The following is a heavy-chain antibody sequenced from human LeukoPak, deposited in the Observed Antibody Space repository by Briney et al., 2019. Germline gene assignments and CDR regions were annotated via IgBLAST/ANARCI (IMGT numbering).Heavy chain of an antibody. CDR2: IKQDGSET. J-gene: IGHJ4*02. CDR1: GFTFSSYW. Sequence: PGGSLRLSCAASGFTFSSYWMSWVRQAPGKGLEWVANIKQDGSETYYVDSVKGRFTISRDNSKNTQYLQMGSLRAEDMAVYYCAREAHYDFWSGYYFDYWGQGTLVTVSS. CDR3: AREAHYDFWSGYYFDY. V-gene: IGHV3-7*01. D-gene: IGHD3-3*01.